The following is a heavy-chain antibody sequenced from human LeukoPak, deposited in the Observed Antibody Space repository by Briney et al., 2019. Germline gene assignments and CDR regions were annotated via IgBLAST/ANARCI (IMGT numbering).Heavy chain of an antibody. Sequence: GASVKVSCKASGGTFSGYAISWVRQAPGQGLEWMGRINPNSGGTNYAQKFQGRVTMTRDTSISTAYMELSRLRSDDTAVYYCARDIGQQREYGMDVWGQGTTVTVSS. D-gene: IGHD6-13*01. J-gene: IGHJ6*02. V-gene: IGHV1-2*06. CDR1: GGTFSGYA. CDR3: ARDIGQQREYGMDV. CDR2: INPNSGGT.